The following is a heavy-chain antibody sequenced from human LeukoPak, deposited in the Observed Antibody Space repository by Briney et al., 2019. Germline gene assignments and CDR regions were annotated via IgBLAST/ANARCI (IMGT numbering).Heavy chain of an antibody. CDR3: VREDNAFNI. J-gene: IGHJ3*02. Sequence: GGSLRLSCAASGFTFSSYAMSWVRQAPGKGLEWVSAISGSGGSTYYADSVEGRFTISRDNAKNTLYLQMNSLRAEDTAVYYCVREDNAFNIWGQGTLVTVSS. V-gene: IGHV3-23*01. CDR2: ISGSGGST. CDR1: GFTFSSYA.